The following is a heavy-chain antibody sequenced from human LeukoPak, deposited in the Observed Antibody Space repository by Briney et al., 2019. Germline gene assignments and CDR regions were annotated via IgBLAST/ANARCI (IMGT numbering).Heavy chain of an antibody. CDR1: GFAFSNYD. CDR2: ITESGGNT. CDR3: ARGVEPLAANTLAY. D-gene: IGHD1-14*01. V-gene: IGHV3-23*01. Sequence: GGSLRLSCAASGFAFSNYDMTWVRQAPGKGLECVSAITESGGNTYYADSVQGRFTISRDNSKNTLYLEMNSLSPDDTAVYYCARGVEPLAANTLAYWGQGTLVTVSS. J-gene: IGHJ4*02.